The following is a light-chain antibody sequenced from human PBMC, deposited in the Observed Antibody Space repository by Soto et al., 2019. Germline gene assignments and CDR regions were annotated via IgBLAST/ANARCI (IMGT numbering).Light chain of an antibody. CDR3: QQYNNYFWA. CDR2: KAS. Sequence: EIQMIQSPTTVSASVGDRVTITCRASQNINTWLAWYQQKPGKAPKLLILKASTLESGVPSRFSGSGSGTEFTLTISSLQPDDLGTYYCQQYNNYFWAFGQGTKV. V-gene: IGKV1-5*03. CDR1: QNINTW. J-gene: IGKJ1*01.